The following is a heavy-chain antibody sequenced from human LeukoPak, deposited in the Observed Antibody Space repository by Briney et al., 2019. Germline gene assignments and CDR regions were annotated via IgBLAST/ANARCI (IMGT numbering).Heavy chain of an antibody. CDR2: ISYDGSNK. D-gene: IGHD3-22*01. V-gene: IGHV3-30*04. Sequence: PGGSLRLSCAASGFTFSSYAMHWVRQAPGKVLEWVAVISYDGSNKYYADSVKGRFTISRDNSKNTLYLQMNSLRAEDTAVYYCAKDRRRAGGYDNFDYWGQGTLVTVSS. J-gene: IGHJ4*02. CDR1: GFTFSSYA. CDR3: AKDRRRAGGYDNFDY.